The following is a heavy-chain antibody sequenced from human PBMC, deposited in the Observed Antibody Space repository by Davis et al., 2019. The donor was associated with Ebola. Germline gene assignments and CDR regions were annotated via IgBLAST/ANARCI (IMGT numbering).Heavy chain of an antibody. CDR3: ARVYTADGYNWGYFDY. D-gene: IGHD5-24*01. CDR1: GGTFSSYA. CDR2: IIPILGIA. Sequence: SVKVSCKASGGTFSSYAISWVRQAPGQGLEWMGRIIPILGIANYAQKFQGRVTITADKSTSTAYMELSSLRSEDTAVYYCARVYTADGYNWGYFDYWGQGTLVTVSS. V-gene: IGHV1-69*04. J-gene: IGHJ4*02.